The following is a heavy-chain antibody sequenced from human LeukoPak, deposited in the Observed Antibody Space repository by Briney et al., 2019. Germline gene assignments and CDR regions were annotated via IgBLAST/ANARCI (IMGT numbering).Heavy chain of an antibody. CDR2: ISSSSSYI. D-gene: IGHD6-13*01. V-gene: IGHV3-21*01. J-gene: IGHJ4*02. CDR3: ARDQEQLVPPFDY. CDR1: GFNFSSYS. Sequence: GGSLRLSCAASGFNFSSYSMNWVRQAPGKGLEWVSSISSSSSYIYYADSVKGRFTISRDNAKNSLYLQMNSLRAEDTAVYYCARDQEQLVPPFDYWGQGTLVTVSS.